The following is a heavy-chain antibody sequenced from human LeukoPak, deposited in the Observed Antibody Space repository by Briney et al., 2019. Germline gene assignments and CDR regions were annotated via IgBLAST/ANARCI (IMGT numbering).Heavy chain of an antibody. Sequence: SETLSLTCSVSGYSISSGYYWGWIRQPPGKGLEWIGNIYHDGNTYYNPSLKSRVTISVDTSKNQFSLRLSSVTAADTAVYYCAASDYYGSGSYYTLGYWGQGTLVTVSS. D-gene: IGHD3-10*01. J-gene: IGHJ4*02. V-gene: IGHV4-38-2*02. CDR1: GYSISSGYY. CDR2: IYHDGNT. CDR3: AASDYYGSGSYYTLGY.